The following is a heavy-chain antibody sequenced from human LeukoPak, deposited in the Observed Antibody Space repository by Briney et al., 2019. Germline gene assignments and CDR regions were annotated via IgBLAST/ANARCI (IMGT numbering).Heavy chain of an antibody. CDR1: GGSFSGYY. V-gene: IGHV4-59*01. CDR3: ARAFTAMDY. D-gene: IGHD5-18*01. CDR2: IYYSGST. Sequence: SETLSLTCAVYGGSFSGYYWSWIRQPPGKGLEWIGYIYYSGSTNYNPSLKSRVTISVDTSKNQFSLKLSSVTAADTAVYYCARAFTAMDYWGQGTLVTVSS. J-gene: IGHJ4*02.